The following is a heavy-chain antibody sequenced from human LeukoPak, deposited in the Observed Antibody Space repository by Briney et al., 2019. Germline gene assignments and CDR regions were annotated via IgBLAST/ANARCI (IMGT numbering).Heavy chain of an antibody. D-gene: IGHD6-13*01. Sequence: SETLSLTCTVSGGSISSGTYYWSWIRQPPGKGLEWIGYIYYSGSTNYNPSLKSRVTISVDTSKNQFSLKLSSVTAADTAVYYCARHEEIPGIAAAGVLGYWGQGTLVTVSS. CDR2: IYYSGST. V-gene: IGHV4-61*01. CDR3: ARHEEIPGIAAAGVLGY. J-gene: IGHJ4*02. CDR1: GGSISSGTYY.